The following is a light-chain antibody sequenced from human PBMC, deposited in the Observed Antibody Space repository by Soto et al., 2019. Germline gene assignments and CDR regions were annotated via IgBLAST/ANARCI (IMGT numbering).Light chain of an antibody. CDR1: QSVSSSY. CDR3: QQYGSSPSLT. V-gene: IGKV3-20*01. CDR2: GAS. Sequence: EIVLTQSPGTLSLSPGERATLSCRASQSVSSSYLAWYQQKPGQAPRLLIYGASSRATGIPDMFSGSGSGTDFTLTISSLEPEDFAVYYCQQYGSSPSLTFGGGTKVEIK. J-gene: IGKJ4*02.